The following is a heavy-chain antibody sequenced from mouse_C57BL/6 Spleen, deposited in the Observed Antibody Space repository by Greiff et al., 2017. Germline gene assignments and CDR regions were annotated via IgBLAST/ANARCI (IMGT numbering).Heavy chain of an antibody. J-gene: IGHJ4*01. CDR3: ARKRTYGLCYAMAY. D-gene: IGHD1-1*01. Sequence: VQVVESGAELAKPGASVKISCKASGYAFSSYWMNWVKQRPGKGLEWIGQIYPGDGDTTYNGRFKGKATLTADKSSSTAYMPLSSLTSEDSAVYFCARKRTYGLCYAMAYWGQGTSVTVSS. V-gene: IGHV1-80*01. CDR2: IYPGDGDT. CDR1: GYAFSSYW.